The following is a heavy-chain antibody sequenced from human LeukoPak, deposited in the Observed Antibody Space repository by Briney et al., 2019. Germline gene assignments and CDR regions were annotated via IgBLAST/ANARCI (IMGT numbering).Heavy chain of an antibody. V-gene: IGHV4-30-2*01. Sequence: PSETLSLTCAVSGGSISSGGYSWSWIRQPPGKGLEWIGYIYHSGSTYYNPSLKSRVTISVDTSKNQFSLKLSSVTAADTAVYYCAREDGDNWFDPWGQGTLVTVSS. CDR1: GGSISSGGYS. CDR2: IYHSGST. J-gene: IGHJ5*02. CDR3: AREDGDNWFDP. D-gene: IGHD3-10*01.